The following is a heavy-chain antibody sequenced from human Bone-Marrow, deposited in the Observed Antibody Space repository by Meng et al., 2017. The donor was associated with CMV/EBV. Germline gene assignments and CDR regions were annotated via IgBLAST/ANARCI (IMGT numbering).Heavy chain of an antibody. V-gene: IGHV3-13*01. Sequence: GESLKISCATSGFTFSSYDMHWVRQPTGKGLEWVSGIATDGATFYTGSVKGRLTISRENGRNSLYLQMNSLIADDKAVYYCARGAPSGFDPWGQGTLVTVSS. CDR3: ARGAPSGFDP. CDR2: IATDGAT. CDR1: GFTFSSYD. J-gene: IGHJ5*02.